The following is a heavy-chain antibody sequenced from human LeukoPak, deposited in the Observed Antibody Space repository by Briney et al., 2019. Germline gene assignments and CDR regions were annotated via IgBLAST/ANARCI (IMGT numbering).Heavy chain of an antibody. Sequence: GGSLRLSCAASGFTFSSYSMSWVRQAPGKGLEWVSLISGSGGRTYYADSVKGRFTISRDNAKNSLYLQMNSLRAEDTAVYYCARGGLRRGYYFDYWGQGTLVTVSS. CDR3: ARGGLRRGYYFDY. CDR1: GFTFSSYS. J-gene: IGHJ4*02. V-gene: IGHV3-23*01. CDR2: ISGSGGRT. D-gene: IGHD4-17*01.